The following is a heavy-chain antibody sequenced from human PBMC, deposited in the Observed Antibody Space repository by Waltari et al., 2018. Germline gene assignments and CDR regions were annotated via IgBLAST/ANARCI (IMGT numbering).Heavy chain of an antibody. CDR1: GGTFSSYP. J-gene: IGHJ6*02. Sequence: QVQLVQSGAEVKKPGSSVKVSCKASGGTFSSYPIRWVRQAPGQGLEWVGGIIPIFGTANYAQKFQGRVTITADESTSTAYMELSSLRSEDTAVYYCASRTYSSWDYYGMDVWGQGTTVTVSS. D-gene: IGHD6-6*01. V-gene: IGHV1-69*12. CDR2: IIPIFGTA. CDR3: ASRTYSSWDYYGMDV.